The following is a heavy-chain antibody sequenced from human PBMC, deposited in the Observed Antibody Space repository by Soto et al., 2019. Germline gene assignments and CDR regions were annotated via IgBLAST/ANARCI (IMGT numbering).Heavy chain of an antibody. V-gene: IGHV2-5*02. CDR3: VRATPVTPGGDY. D-gene: IGHD4-17*01. CDR1: GFSLSTTGVG. J-gene: IGHJ4*02. Sequence: QITLKESGPPLVKPTQTLTLTCTFSGFSLSTTGVGVGWIRQPPGKALDWLALIYWDDDKRYSPSLKSRLTITKDPPKNQVVLKLTHMDPIDPATYYCVRATPVTPGGDYWGQGTLVTVSS. CDR2: IYWDDDK.